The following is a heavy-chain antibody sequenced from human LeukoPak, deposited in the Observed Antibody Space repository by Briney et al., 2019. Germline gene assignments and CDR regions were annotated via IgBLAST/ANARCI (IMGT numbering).Heavy chain of an antibody. Sequence: GGSLRLSCAASGFTFSTYSMNWVRQAPGKGLEWVSYISSSSSTIYYADSVKGRFTISRDNAKNTLYLLMNSLRAEDTAVYYCVRVKVGSWDWFDPWGQGTLVTVSS. J-gene: IGHJ5*02. CDR2: ISSSSSTI. CDR1: GFTFSTYS. D-gene: IGHD1-26*01. V-gene: IGHV3-48*04. CDR3: VRVKVGSWDWFDP.